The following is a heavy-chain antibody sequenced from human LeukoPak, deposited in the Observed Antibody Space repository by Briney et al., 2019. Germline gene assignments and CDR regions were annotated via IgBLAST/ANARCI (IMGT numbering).Heavy chain of an antibody. J-gene: IGHJ3*02. Sequence: SGTLSLTCAVSGGSISSSNWWSWVRQPPGKGLEWIGEIYHSGSTNYNPSLKSRVTISVDKPKNQFSLKLSSVTAADTAVYYCARDKFPLVGATGDDAFDIWGQGTMVAVSS. CDR2: IYHSGST. D-gene: IGHD1-26*01. CDR3: ARDKFPLVGATGDDAFDI. CDR1: GGSISSSNW. V-gene: IGHV4-4*02.